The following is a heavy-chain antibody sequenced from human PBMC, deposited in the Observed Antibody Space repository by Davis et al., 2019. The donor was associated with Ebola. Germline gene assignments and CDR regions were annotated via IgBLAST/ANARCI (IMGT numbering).Heavy chain of an antibody. J-gene: IGHJ2*01. V-gene: IGHV3-30*03. CDR1: GFTFSSYG. CDR3: ARHVSPDWYFGHFDL. Sequence: PGGSLRLSCAASGFTFSSYGMHWVRQAPGKGLEWVAVISYDGSNKYYADSVKGRFTISRDNSKNTLYLQMNSLRREDTAVYYCARHVSPDWYFGHFDLWGRGTLVTVSS. CDR2: ISYDGSNK. D-gene: IGHD3-9*01.